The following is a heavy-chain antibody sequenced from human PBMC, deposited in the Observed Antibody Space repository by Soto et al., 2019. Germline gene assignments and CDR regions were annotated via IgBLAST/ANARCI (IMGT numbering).Heavy chain of an antibody. J-gene: IGHJ6*02. CDR2: ISSTSTFM. V-gene: IGHV3-21*01. D-gene: IGHD3-3*01. CDR3: AREQYDICSGYHEGLGYAGLDV. CDR1: GFIFSSNT. Sequence: VQLVESGGGLVKPGGSLRLSCAASGFIFSSNTMTWVRQAPGKGLEWVSSISSTSTFMYYADSVKGRFTISRDNAKNPVYLQVNSLRVEDTAVYYCAREQYDICSGYHEGLGYAGLDVWGQGTTVTVSS.